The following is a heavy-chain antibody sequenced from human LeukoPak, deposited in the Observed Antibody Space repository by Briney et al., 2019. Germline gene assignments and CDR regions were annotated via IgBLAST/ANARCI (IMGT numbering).Heavy chain of an antibody. CDR1: GFTFSSYA. V-gene: IGHV3-23*01. J-gene: IGHJ5*02. D-gene: IGHD5-12*01. CDR3: AKAGYDYSNINWFDP. CDR2: ISGSGGST. Sequence: GGSLRLSCAASGFTFSSYAMSWVRQAPGKGLEWVSAISGSGGSTYYADSVKGRFTISRDNSKNTLYLQMNSLRAEDTAVYFCAKAGYDYSNINWFDPWGQGTLVTVSS.